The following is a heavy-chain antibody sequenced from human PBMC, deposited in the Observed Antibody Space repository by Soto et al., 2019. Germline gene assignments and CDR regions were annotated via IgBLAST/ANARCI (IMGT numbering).Heavy chain of an antibody. D-gene: IGHD3-22*01. CDR3: ARAAPYYDSSLDAFDI. Sequence: GGSLSLSCAASGFTFSSYAMRWVRQAPGKGLEWVAVISYDGSNKYYADSVKGRFTISRDNSKNTLYLQMNSLRAEDTAVYYCARAAPYYDSSLDAFDIWGQGTMVTVSS. V-gene: IGHV3-30-3*01. CDR1: GFTFSSYA. J-gene: IGHJ3*02. CDR2: ISYDGSNK.